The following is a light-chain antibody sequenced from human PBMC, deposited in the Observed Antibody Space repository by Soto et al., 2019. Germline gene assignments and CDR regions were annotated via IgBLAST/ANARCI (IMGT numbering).Light chain of an antibody. Sequence: NFMLTQPHSVSESPGKTVTISCTRSSASSASNYVQWYQQRPGSAPTTVIYEDNQRPSGVPDRFSGSIDSSSNSASLTISGLKTEDEADYYCQSYDSSNHVVFGGGTKLTVL. J-gene: IGLJ2*01. V-gene: IGLV6-57*04. CDR2: EDN. CDR3: QSYDSSNHVV. CDR1: SASSASNY.